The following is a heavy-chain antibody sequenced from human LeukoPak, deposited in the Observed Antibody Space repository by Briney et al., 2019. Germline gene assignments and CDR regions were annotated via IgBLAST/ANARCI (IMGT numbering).Heavy chain of an antibody. CDR1: GFTFSNYD. J-gene: IGHJ3*02. D-gene: IGHD3-22*01. CDR2: VGTGGDT. CDR3: ARAARFYGSSGAHAFDI. Sequence: GGSMRLSCVASGFTFSNYDRHWVRQGTGKGRKWVSGVGTGGDTHYPDSVKGRFTISRENAKNSLFLQMNSLRVRDTAMYSCARAARFYGSSGAHAFDIWGQGTMVTVS. V-gene: IGHV3-13*01.